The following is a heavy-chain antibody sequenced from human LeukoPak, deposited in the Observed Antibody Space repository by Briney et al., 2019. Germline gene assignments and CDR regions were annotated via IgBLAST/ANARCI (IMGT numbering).Heavy chain of an antibody. D-gene: IGHD3-3*01. V-gene: IGHV3-23*01. CDR2: FGGSDDSP. Sequence: PGGSLRLSCAASGFTFSSYGMHWVRQAPGQGLEWVSGFGGSDDSPHYAASVKGRFTISRDTSKNILYLQMDSLRVDDTAVSGRFFDSWGQGTLVAVSS. CDR1: GFTFSSYG. J-gene: IGHJ4*02. CDR3: FFDS.